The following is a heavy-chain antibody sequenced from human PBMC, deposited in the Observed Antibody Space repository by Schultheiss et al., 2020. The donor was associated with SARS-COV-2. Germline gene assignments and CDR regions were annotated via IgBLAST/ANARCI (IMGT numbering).Heavy chain of an antibody. CDR3: ARDSSSRYYGMDV. CDR1: GGTFSSYA. D-gene: IGHD2-2*01. CDR2: VTADNGDA. V-gene: IGHV1-2*04. Sequence: ASVKVSCKASGGTFSSYAISWVRQAPGQGLEWMGWVTADNGDAKYAQKFQGWVTMTRDTSISTGYMELSRLRSEDTAVYYCARDSSSRYYGMDVWGQGTTVTVSS. J-gene: IGHJ6*02.